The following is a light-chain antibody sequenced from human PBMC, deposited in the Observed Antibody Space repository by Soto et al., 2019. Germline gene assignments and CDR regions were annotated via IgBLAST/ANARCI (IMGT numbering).Light chain of an antibody. CDR3: QAWDSSTAW. CDR1: KLGDKY. J-gene: IGLJ2*01. CDR2: QDS. Sequence: SYELTQPPSASVSPGQTASITCSGDKLGDKYACWYQQKPGQSPVLVIYQDSKRPSGIPERFSGSNSGNTATLTISGTQAMDQADYYCQAWDSSTAWIGGGTQLTLL. V-gene: IGLV3-1*01.